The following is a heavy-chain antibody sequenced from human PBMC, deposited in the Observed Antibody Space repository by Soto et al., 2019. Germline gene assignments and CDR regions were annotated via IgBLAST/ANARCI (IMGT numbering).Heavy chain of an antibody. CDR3: ARMSYFYDKWYFDI. Sequence: RSLTCSVSGGSINNNDYYWSWIRHTPGKGLEWIGYVYYSGSSDYIPSLKSRLSMSIDKSKNQFHLKLNSVTAADTATYFCARMSYFYDKWYFDIWGRGTLVTVSS. CDR1: GGSINNNDYY. CDR2: VYYSGSS. D-gene: IGHD3-22*01. V-gene: IGHV4-30-4*01. J-gene: IGHJ2*01.